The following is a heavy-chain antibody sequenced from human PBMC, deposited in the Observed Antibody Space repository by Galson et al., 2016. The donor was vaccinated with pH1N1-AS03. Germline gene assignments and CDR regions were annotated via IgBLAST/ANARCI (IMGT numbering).Heavy chain of an antibody. CDR3: VRALTGSSGTHPYTFDY. J-gene: IGHJ4*02. Sequence: SLRLSCAASASTFSTYSMNWVRQAPGEGLEWVSFISRSGNYIYYADPVKGRFTISRDNAKNSLYLQMNSLRAEDTAVYFCVRALTGSSGTHPYTFDYWGQGTLVIVSS. CDR1: ASTFSTYS. D-gene: IGHD3-10*01. CDR2: ISRSGNYI. V-gene: IGHV3-21*01.